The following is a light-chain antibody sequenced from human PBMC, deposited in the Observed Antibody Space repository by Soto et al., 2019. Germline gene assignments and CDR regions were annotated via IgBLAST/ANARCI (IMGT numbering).Light chain of an antibody. Sequence: LSASVGDRVTITCRASQSISSWLAWYQQKPGKAPKLLIYDASSLESGVPSRFSGSGSGTEFTLTISSLQPDDFATYYCQQYNSYWGTFGQGTKVDIK. CDR3: QQYNSYWGT. CDR2: DAS. CDR1: QSISSW. J-gene: IGKJ1*01. V-gene: IGKV1-5*01.